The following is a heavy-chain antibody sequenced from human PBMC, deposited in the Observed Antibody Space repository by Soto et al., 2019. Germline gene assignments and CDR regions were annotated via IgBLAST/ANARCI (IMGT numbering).Heavy chain of an antibody. CDR1: GYTLTELS. CDR2: FDPEDGET. Sequence: VASVKVSCKVSGYTLTELSMHWVRQAPGKGLEWMGGFDPEDGETIYAQKFQGRVTMTEDTSTDTAYMELSSLRSEDTAVYHCATGEKIQLWSNYYYGMDVWGQGTTVTVSS. V-gene: IGHV1-24*01. D-gene: IGHD5-18*01. CDR3: ATGEKIQLWSNYYYGMDV. J-gene: IGHJ6*02.